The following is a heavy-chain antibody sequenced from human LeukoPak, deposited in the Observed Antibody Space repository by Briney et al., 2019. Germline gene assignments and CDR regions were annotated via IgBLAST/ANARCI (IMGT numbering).Heavy chain of an antibody. J-gene: IGHJ4*02. V-gene: IGHV3-23*01. D-gene: IGHD3-3*02. CDR3: ARVRIRTFDY. CDR2: FSGSGGT. Sequence: PGGSLRLSCAASGFTFNTYAMAWVRQAPGKGLEWVSAFSGSGGTYYADSVKGRFTISRDNSKNTLYLQMNSLRAEDTAVYYCARVRIRTFDYWGQGTLVTVSS. CDR1: GFTFNTYA.